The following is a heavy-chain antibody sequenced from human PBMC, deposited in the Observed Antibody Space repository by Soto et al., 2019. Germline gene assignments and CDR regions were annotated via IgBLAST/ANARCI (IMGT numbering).Heavy chain of an antibody. Sequence: GGSLRLSCAASGFTFSSYGMHWVRQAPGKGLEWVAVISYDGSNKYYADSVKGRFTISRDNSKNTLYLQMNSLRAEDTAVYYCAKGSLTAAGPFDYWGQGTLVTVSS. J-gene: IGHJ4*02. CDR3: AKGSLTAAGPFDY. CDR1: GFTFSSYG. CDR2: ISYDGSNK. V-gene: IGHV3-30*18. D-gene: IGHD6-19*01.